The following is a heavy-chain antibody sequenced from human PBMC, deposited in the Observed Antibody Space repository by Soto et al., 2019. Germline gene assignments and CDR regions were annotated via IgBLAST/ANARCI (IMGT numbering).Heavy chain of an antibody. J-gene: IGHJ6*01. Sequence: EVQVVESGGGLVQPGRSLRLSCAASGFSFDDYAMHWVRQAPGKGLEWVSGISWNSGTIGYADSVKGRFTIPRDTXNHSLYLQMDSLLPEATVLYYCAKGTVGPANGMGVWGPGTTVTVSS. D-gene: IGHD2-15*01. CDR2: ISWNSGTI. CDR3: AKGTVGPANGMGV. CDR1: GFSFDDYA. V-gene: IGHV3-9*01.